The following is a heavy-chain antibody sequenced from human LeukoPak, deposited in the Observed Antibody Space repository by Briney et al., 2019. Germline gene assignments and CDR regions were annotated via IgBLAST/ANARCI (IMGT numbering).Heavy chain of an antibody. J-gene: IGHJ4*02. CDR1: GGTFSSYA. D-gene: IGHD3-22*01. CDR2: IIPIFGTA. Sequence: SVKVSCKASGGTFSSYAISWVRQAPGQGLEWMGRIIPIFGTANYAQKFRGRVTITTDESTSTAYMELSSLRSEDTAVYYCASTRSSGYYLFDYWGQGTLVTVSS. CDR3: ASTRSSGYYLFDY. V-gene: IGHV1-69*05.